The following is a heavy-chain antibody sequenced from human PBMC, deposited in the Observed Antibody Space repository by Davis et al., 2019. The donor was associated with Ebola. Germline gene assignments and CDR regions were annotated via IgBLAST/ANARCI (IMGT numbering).Heavy chain of an antibody. D-gene: IGHD7-27*01. V-gene: IGHV1-2*02. CDR3: ARGGVTGESGGDYFDY. J-gene: IGHJ4*02. Sequence: ASVKVSCKASGYTFTGYYMHWVRQAPGQGLEWMGWINPNSGGTNYAQKFQGRVTMTRDPSISTAYMELSRLRSDDTAVYYCARGGVTGESGGDYFDYWGQGTLVTVSS. CDR2: INPNSGGT. CDR1: GYTFTGYY.